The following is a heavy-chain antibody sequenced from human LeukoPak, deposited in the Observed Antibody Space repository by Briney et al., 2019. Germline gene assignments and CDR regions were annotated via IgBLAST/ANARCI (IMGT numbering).Heavy chain of an antibody. D-gene: IGHD5-24*01. CDR3: ARVRGYNDYFDY. J-gene: IGHJ4*02. CDR2: IYYSGST. CDR1: GGSISSSSYY. Sequence: KPSATLSLTCPVSGGSISSSSYYWGWIRQPPGKGLAWIGSIYYSGSTYYNPSLKSRVTISVDTSKNQFSLKLSSVTAADTAVYYCARVRGYNDYFDYWGQGTLVTVSS. V-gene: IGHV4-39*07.